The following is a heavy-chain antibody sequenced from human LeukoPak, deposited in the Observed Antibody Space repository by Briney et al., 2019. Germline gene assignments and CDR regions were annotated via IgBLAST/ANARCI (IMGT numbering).Heavy chain of an antibody. D-gene: IGHD6-13*01. CDR3: TRVGSSWDLLDY. J-gene: IGHJ4*02. CDR1: GFTFSDYY. CDR2: IHQVGSEI. V-gene: IGHV3-7*01. Sequence: GGSLRLSCAASGFTFSDYYMSWIRQPPGKGLEFVANIHQVGSEIHYVDSVRGRFTISRDNAKNSLYLRMNSLRVEDTAVYYCTRVGSSWDLLDYWGQGTLVTVSS.